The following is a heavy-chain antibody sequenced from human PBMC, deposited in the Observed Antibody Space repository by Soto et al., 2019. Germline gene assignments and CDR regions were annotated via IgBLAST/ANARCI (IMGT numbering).Heavy chain of an antibody. D-gene: IGHD3-10*01. Sequence: EVQLLESGGGLVQPGGSLRLSCAASGFAFSSCAMTWVRQAPGKGLEWVSSISNSGGATFYADSVKGRFTVSRENSKNTLYLQMNSLRTEDTALYYCAKELSYNSGRPFDYGGQGTLVTVSS. J-gene: IGHJ4*02. V-gene: IGHV3-23*01. CDR2: ISNSGGAT. CDR3: AKELSYNSGRPFDY. CDR1: GFAFSSCA.